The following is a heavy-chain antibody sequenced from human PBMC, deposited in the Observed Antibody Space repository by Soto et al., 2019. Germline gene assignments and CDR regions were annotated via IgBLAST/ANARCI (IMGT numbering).Heavy chain of an antibody. V-gene: IGHV4-34*01. J-gene: IGHJ5*02. CDR1: GGSFSGYY. D-gene: IGHD3-3*01. CDR2: INHSGST. Sequence: SETLSLTCAVYGGSFSGYYWSWIRQPPGKGLEWIGEINHSGSTNYNPSLKSRVTISVDTSKNQFSLKLSSVTAADTAVYYCARPLSSGREDFWSGRHTRRGPTGWFDPWGQGTLVTVSS. CDR3: ARPLSSGREDFWSGRHTRRGPTGWFDP.